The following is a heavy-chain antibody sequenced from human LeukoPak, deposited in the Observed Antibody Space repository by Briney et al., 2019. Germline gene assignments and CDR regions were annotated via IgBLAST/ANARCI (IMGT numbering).Heavy chain of an antibody. CDR1: EGTFSSYA. D-gene: IGHD2-8*01. V-gene: IGHV1-69*04. J-gene: IGHJ6*02. Sequence: GASVKVSCKASEGTFSSYAISWVRQAPGQGLEWMGRIIPIFGIANYAQKFQGRVTITADKSTSTAYMELSSLRSEDTAVYYCARVPDCTNGVCYSQYYYYGIDVWGQGTTVTVSS. CDR3: ARVPDCTNGVCYSQYYYYGIDV. CDR2: IIPIFGIA.